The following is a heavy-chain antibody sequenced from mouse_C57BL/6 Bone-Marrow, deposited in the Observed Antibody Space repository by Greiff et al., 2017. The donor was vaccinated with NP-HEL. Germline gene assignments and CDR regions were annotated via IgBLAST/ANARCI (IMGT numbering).Heavy chain of an antibody. CDR2: IDPSDSET. D-gene: IGHD2-1*01. V-gene: IGHV1-52*01. CDR1: GYTFTSYW. J-gene: IGHJ3*01. Sequence: VQLVESGAELVRPGSSVKLSCKASGYTFTSYWMHWVKQRPIQGLEWIGNIDPSDSETHYNQKFKDKATLTVDKSSSTAYMQLSSLTSEDSAVYYCARGGYYGNYGAWFAYWGQGTLVTVSA. CDR3: ARGGYYGNYGAWFAY.